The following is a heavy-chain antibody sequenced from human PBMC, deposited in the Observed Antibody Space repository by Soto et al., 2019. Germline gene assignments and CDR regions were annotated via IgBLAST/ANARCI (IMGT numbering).Heavy chain of an antibody. V-gene: IGHV4-39*01. CDR2: IYYSGRT. J-gene: IGHJ5*02. Sequence: QLQLQESGPGLVKPSETLSLTCTVSGGSISSRGYYWGWIRQPPGKGLEWIGTIYYSGRTYYNPSLKSRVTISVDTSKNQFSLKLSSVTAADPAVYYCATSNWFDPWGQGTLVTVSS. CDR3: ATSNWFDP. CDR1: GGSISSRGYY.